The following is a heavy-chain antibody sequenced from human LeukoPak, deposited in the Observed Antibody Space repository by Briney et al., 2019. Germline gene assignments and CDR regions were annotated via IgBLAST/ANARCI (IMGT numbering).Heavy chain of an antibody. J-gene: IGHJ6*03. CDR3: ARVSWFPGTSYYYMDV. Sequence: SETLSLTCTVSGGSISSYYWSWIRQPPGKGLEWIGYIYYSGSTNYNPSLKSRVTISVDTSKSQFSLKLSSVTAADTAVYYCARVSWFPGTSYYYMDVWGKGTTVTVSS. D-gene: IGHD1-1*01. CDR1: GGSISSYY. CDR2: IYYSGST. V-gene: IGHV4-59*01.